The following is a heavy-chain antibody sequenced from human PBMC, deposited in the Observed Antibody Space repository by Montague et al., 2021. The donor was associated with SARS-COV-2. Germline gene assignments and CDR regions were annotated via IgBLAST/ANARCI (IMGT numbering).Heavy chain of an antibody. CDR2: ISSSGSII. D-gene: IGHD3-10*01. V-gene: IGHV3-48*03. Sequence: RLSLSVSGFTFSSYEMNWVRQAPGKGLEWVSYISSSGSIIYYADSVRGRFTISRDNAKNSLYLQMNSLRAEDTAVYYCARIPNSYEIVRPLAQWGQGTLVTVSS. CDR1: GFTFSSYE. CDR3: ARIPNSYEIVRPLAQ. J-gene: IGHJ4*02.